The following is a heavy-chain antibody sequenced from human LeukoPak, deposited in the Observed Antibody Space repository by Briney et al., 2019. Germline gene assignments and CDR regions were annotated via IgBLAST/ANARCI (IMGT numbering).Heavy chain of an antibody. CDR2: ISYDGSNK. CDR3: SRGPTMKMDV. D-gene: IGHD3-22*01. J-gene: IGHJ6*04. CDR1: GFTFSSYG. V-gene: IGHV3-33*05. Sequence: GGSLRLSCAASGFTFSSYGMHWVRQAPGKGLDWVAVISYDGSNKYYADSVKGRFTISRDNSKNTLYLQMNSLRAEDTAVYYCSRGPTMKMDVWGKGTTVTVSS.